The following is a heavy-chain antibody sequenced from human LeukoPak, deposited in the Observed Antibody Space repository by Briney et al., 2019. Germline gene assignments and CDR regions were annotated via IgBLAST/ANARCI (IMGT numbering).Heavy chain of an antibody. J-gene: IGHJ4*02. Sequence: AGGSLRLSCAASGFTFSSYWMNWARQAPGKGLEWVASINHNGNVNYYVDSVKGRFTISRDNAKNSLYLQMNSLRAEDTAVYYCARDVAATFDYWGQGTLVTVSS. V-gene: IGHV3-7*03. CDR1: GFTFSSYW. CDR3: ARDVAATFDY. CDR2: INHNGNVN. D-gene: IGHD6-25*01.